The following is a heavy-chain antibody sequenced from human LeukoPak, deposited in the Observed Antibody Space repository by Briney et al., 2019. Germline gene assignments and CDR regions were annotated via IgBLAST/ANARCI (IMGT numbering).Heavy chain of an antibody. CDR2: ISSSGSTI. J-gene: IGHJ4*02. Sequence: PGGSLRLSCAASGFTFSDYYMSWIRQAPGKGLEWVSYISSSGSTIYYADSVKGRFTISRDNAKNSLYLQMNSLRAEDTAVYYCARGYYDSSGYYYSQNLRFDYWGQGTLVTVSS. V-gene: IGHV3-11*01. D-gene: IGHD3-22*01. CDR3: ARGYYDSSGYYYSQNLRFDY. CDR1: GFTFSDYY.